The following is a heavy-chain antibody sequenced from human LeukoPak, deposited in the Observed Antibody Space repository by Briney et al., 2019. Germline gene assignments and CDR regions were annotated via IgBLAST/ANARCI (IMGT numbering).Heavy chain of an antibody. Sequence: GASVKVSCKVSGYTLTELSMHWVRQAPGKGLEWMGGFDPEDGETIYAQKLQGRVTMTEDTSTDTAYMELSSLRSEDTAVYYRATDHYDILTGRGDDAFDIWGQGTMVTVSS. V-gene: IGHV1-24*01. CDR1: GYTLTELS. J-gene: IGHJ3*02. CDR3: ATDHYDILTGRGDDAFDI. CDR2: FDPEDGET. D-gene: IGHD3-9*01.